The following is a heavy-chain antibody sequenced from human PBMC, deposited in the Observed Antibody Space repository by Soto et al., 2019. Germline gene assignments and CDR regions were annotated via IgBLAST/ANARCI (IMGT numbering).Heavy chain of an antibody. J-gene: IGHJ6*02. CDR3: ARDGPPTRQYCYGMDV. Sequence: QVQLQESGPGLVKPSQTLSLTCTVSGGSISSGGYYWSWIRQHPGKGLEWIGYIYYSGSTYYNPSLKSRVTVSVDTSKNQFSLKLSSVTAADTAVYYCARDGPPTRQYCYGMDVWGQGTTVTVSS. CDR1: GGSISSGGYY. V-gene: IGHV4-31*03. CDR2: IYYSGST.